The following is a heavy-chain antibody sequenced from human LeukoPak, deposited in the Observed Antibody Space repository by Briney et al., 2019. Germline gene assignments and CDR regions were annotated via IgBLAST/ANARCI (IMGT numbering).Heavy chain of an antibody. CDR2: INHSGST. V-gene: IGHV4-34*01. Sequence: SETLSLTCAVYGGSFSGYYWSWIRQPPGKGLEWIGEINHSGSTNYNPSLKSRVTISVDTSKNQFSLKLSSVTAADTAVYYCARSKYYYGSGSYLSPEPLYYYGMDVWGKGTTVTVSS. J-gene: IGHJ6*04. CDR3: ARSKYYYGSGSYLSPEPLYYYGMDV. D-gene: IGHD3-10*01. CDR1: GGSFSGYY.